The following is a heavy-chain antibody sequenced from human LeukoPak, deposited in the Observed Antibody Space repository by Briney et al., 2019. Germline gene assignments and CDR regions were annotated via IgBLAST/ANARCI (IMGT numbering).Heavy chain of an antibody. CDR3: AKDAIAAAESTY. CDR2: ISGSGGST. CDR1: GFTFSSYA. Sequence: LSGGSLRLSCAASGFTFSSYAMSWVRQAPGKGLEWVSAISGSGGSTYYADSVRGRFTISRDNSKSTLYLQMNSLRAEATAVYYCAKDAIAAAESTYWGQGTLVTVSS. J-gene: IGHJ4*02. D-gene: IGHD6-13*01. V-gene: IGHV3-23*01.